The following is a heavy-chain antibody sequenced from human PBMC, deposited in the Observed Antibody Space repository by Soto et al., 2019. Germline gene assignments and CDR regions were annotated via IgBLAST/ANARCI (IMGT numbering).Heavy chain of an antibody. V-gene: IGHV3-21*01. J-gene: IGHJ3*02. CDR1: GFTFSSYS. D-gene: IGHD2-15*01. Sequence: GGSLRLSCAASGFTFSSYSMNWVRQAPGKGLEWVSSISSSSSYIYYADSVKGRFTISRDNAKNSLYLQMNSLRAEDTAVYYCAREAGYCSGGSCYYAFDIWGQGTMVTVSS. CDR3: AREAGYCSGGSCYYAFDI. CDR2: ISSSSSYI.